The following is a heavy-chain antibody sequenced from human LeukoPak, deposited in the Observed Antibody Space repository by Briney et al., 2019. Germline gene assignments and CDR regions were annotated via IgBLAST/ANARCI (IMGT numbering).Heavy chain of an antibody. Sequence: ASVKVSCKASGYTFTSYGISWVRQAPGQGLEWMGWINAGNGNTKYSQKFQGRVTITRDTSASTAYMELSSLRSEDTAVYYCARAEGGYDAGLFDYWGQGTLVTVSS. CDR3: ARAEGGYDAGLFDY. D-gene: IGHD5-12*01. CDR1: GYTFTSYG. CDR2: INAGNGNT. V-gene: IGHV1-18*01. J-gene: IGHJ4*02.